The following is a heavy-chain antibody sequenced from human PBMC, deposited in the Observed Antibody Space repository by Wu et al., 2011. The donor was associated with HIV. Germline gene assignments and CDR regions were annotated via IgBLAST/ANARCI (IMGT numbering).Heavy chain of an antibody. J-gene: IGHJ4*02. CDR1: GYTFNTYA. CDR3: ARDDSSGWPEGFDY. D-gene: IGHD6-19*01. Sequence: QVQLVQSGAEVKKPGASVKVSCKASGYTFNTYAISWVRQAPGQGLEWMGWISPYDGDTKYPQKLQGRVTMTTDTSTSTAYMELRSLRSDDTAVYYCARDDSSGWPEGFDYWGQGTWSPSP. CDR2: ISPYDGDT. V-gene: IGHV1-18*01.